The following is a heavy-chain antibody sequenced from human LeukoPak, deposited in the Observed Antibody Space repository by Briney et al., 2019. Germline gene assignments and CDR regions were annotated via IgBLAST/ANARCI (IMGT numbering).Heavy chain of an antibody. J-gene: IGHJ4*02. CDR2: IYHSGST. V-gene: IGHV4-38-2*01. CDR1: GYSISSGYY. CDR3: ARGRSSSL. D-gene: IGHD2/OR15-2a*01. Sequence: PSETLSLTCAVSGYSISSGYYWGWIRQPPGKGLEWIGSIYHSGSTNYNPSLKSRVTISVDTSKNQFSLKLSSVTAADTAVYYCARGRSSSLWGQGTLVTVSS.